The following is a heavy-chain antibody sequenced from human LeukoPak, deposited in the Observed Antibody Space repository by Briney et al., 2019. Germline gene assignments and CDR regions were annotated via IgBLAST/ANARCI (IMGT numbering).Heavy chain of an antibody. CDR3: ATETNGRHYDY. CDR1: GFSFGTYG. CDR2: INWNGAST. V-gene: IGHV3-20*04. Sequence: GGSLRLSCAASGFSFGTYGMSWVRHVPGKGLEWVSGINWNGASTVYADSIKGRFTISRDNANNFLYLQMNSLRAEDTAVYYCATETNGRHYDYWGQGTLLTVSS. J-gene: IGHJ4*02. D-gene: IGHD1-14*01.